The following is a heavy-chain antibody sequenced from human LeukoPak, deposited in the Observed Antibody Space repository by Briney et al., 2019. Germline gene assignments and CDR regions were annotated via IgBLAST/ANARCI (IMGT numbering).Heavy chain of an antibody. D-gene: IGHD5-24*01. CDR3: ARDGYNYYFDY. CDR2: ISGSGGGT. CDR1: GFTFSSYA. Sequence: WGSLRLSCAASGFTFSSYAMSWVRQAPGKGLEWVSAISGSGGGTYYADSVKGRFTISRDNSKNTLYLQMNSLRAEDTAVYYCARDGYNYYFDYWGQGTLVTVSS. V-gene: IGHV3-23*01. J-gene: IGHJ4*02.